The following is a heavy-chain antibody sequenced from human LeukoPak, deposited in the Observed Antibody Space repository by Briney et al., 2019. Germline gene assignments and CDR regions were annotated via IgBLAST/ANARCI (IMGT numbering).Heavy chain of an antibody. J-gene: IGHJ4*02. D-gene: IGHD1-26*01. CDR3: ARGSYSGSYYPFDY. Sequence: SQTLSLTCTVSGGSISSGSYYWSWIRQPAGEGLEWIGRIYTSGSTNYNPSLKSRATISVDTSKNQFSLKLSSVTAADTAVYYCARGSYSGSYYPFDYWGQGTLVTVSS. CDR1: GGSISSGSYY. V-gene: IGHV4-61*02. CDR2: IYTSGST.